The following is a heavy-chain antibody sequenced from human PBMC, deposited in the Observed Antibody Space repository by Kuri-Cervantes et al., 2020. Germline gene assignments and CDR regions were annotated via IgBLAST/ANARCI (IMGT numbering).Heavy chain of an antibody. CDR3: ARDANAYYYYGMDV. J-gene: IGHJ6*02. CDR1: GFTFSSYS. Sequence: GESLKISCAASGFTFSSYSMSWVRQAPGKGLEWVSSISSSSSYIYYADSVKGRFTISRDNAKNSLYLQMNSLRAEDTAVYYCARDANAYYYYGMDVWGQGTTVTVSS. V-gene: IGHV3-21*01. CDR2: ISSSSSYI.